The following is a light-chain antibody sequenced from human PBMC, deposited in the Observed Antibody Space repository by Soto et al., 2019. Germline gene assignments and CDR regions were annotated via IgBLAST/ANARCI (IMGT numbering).Light chain of an antibody. V-gene: IGLV2-8*01. CDR3: TSYAGGNNV. J-gene: IGLJ1*01. CDR2: EVN. Sequence: QSALTQPPSASGSPGQSVTISCTGTSSDVGGYNYVSWYQQYPGKVPKLMVYEVNKRPSGVPDRFSGSKSGNTASLNVSGLQSDDEADYYCTSYAGGNNVFGTGTKLTVL. CDR1: SSDVGGYNY.